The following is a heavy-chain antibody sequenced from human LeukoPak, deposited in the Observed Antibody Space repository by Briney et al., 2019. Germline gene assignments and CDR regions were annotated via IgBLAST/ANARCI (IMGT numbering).Heavy chain of an antibody. J-gene: IGHJ4*02. CDR1: GFTFNNAY. CDR2: IKSKVDGGTT. Sequence: GGSLRLSCAASGFTFNNAYMCWVRQAPGKGLEWVGRIKSKVDGGTTDYGAPVKGRFTISRDDSGNTLCLQMNSLKTEDTAVYFCTTDAGYTSRWYNYWGQGTLVTVSS. V-gene: IGHV3-15*01. CDR3: TTDAGYTSRWYNY. D-gene: IGHD6-13*01.